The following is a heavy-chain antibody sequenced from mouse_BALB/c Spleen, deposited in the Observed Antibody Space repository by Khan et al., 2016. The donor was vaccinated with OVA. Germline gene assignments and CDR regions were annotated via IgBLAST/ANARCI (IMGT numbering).Heavy chain of an antibody. CDR2: TSYSGST. D-gene: IGHD1-2*01. J-gene: IGHJ2*01. CDR1: GYSITSGYG. Sequence: EVRLQESGPGLVKPSQSLSLTCTVSGYSITSGYGWNWNRQPPGNKPEWMGYTSYSGSTNYNPSLTSRISITRDTSKNQFFLQLNSVTTEDTATYYCAGTARIEYWGQGTTLTVSS. V-gene: IGHV3-2*02. CDR3: AGTARIEY.